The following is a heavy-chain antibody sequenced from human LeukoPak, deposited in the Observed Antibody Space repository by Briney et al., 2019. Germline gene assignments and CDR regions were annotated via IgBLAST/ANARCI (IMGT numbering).Heavy chain of an antibody. CDR1: GFTVSSNY. D-gene: IGHD4-17*01. V-gene: IGHV3-66*01. Sequence: PGGSLRLSCAASGFTVSSNYMSWVRQVPGKGLEWVSVIYSGGSTYYADSVKGRFTISRDNSKNTLYLQMNSLRAEDTAVYYCARVGYGDYLYFDYWGQGTLVTVSS. CDR2: IYSGGST. CDR3: ARVGYGDYLYFDY. J-gene: IGHJ4*02.